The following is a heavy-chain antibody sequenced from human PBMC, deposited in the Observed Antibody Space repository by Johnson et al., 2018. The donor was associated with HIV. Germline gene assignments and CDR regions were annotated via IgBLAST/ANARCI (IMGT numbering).Heavy chain of an antibody. CDR2: ISYVETNK. V-gene: IGHV3-30-3*01. D-gene: IGHD6-19*01. Sequence: QVQLVESGGGLVQPGGSLRLSCAASSFTFRTYSMHWVRQPPGKGLEWVAAISYVETNKYYADSVKGRFTISRDNSKNTLYLHMTSLRADDTAVYYCAREKTTGWYDDAFDIWGHGTMVTVSS. CDR3: AREKTTGWYDDAFDI. CDR1: SFTFRTYS. J-gene: IGHJ3*02.